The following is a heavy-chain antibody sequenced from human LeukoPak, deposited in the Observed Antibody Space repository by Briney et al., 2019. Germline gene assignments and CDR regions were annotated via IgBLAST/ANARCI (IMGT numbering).Heavy chain of an antibody. V-gene: IGHV1-69*06. CDR2: IIPIFGTA. CDR1: GGTFSSYA. CDR3: ARDLYDYGDYGGANDY. Sequence: SVKVSCKASGGTFSSYAISWVRQAPGQGLEWMGGIIPIFGTANYAQKFQGRVTITADKSTSTAYMELSSLRSEDTAVYYCARDLYDYGDYGGANDYWGQGTLVTVSS. D-gene: IGHD4-17*01. J-gene: IGHJ4*02.